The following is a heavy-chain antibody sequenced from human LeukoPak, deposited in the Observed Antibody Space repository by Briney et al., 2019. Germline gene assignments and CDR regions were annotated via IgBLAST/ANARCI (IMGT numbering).Heavy chain of an antibody. CDR1: GASISGYY. CDR2: IYYTGSS. CDR3: ARLRDSNNWYAVDY. Sequence: SETLSLTCTVSGASISGYYWNWNRQPPGKGLEWIGYIYYTGSSYYNPSLKSRVTISVDMSKNQFSLKLNSVTAADTAVYYCARLRDSNNWYAVDYWGQGTLVTVSS. V-gene: IGHV4-59*01. D-gene: IGHD6-13*01. J-gene: IGHJ4*02.